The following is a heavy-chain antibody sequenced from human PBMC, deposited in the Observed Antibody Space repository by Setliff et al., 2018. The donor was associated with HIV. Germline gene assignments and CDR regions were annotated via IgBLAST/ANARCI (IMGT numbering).Heavy chain of an antibody. J-gene: IGHJ5*02. CDR3: ARGVIDSSGYSRYNWFDP. CDR1: GYTFTSYA. Sequence: ASVKVSCKASGYTFTSYAMHWVRQAPGQRLEWMGWISAYNGNTNYAQKLQGRVTMTTDTSTSTAYMELRSLRSEDTAVYYCARGVIDSSGYSRYNWFDPWGQGTLVTVSS. CDR2: ISAYNGNT. V-gene: IGHV1-18*01. D-gene: IGHD3-22*01.